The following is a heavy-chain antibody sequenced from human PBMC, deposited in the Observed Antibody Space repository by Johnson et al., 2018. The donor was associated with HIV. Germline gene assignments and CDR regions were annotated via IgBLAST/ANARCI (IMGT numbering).Heavy chain of an antibody. V-gene: IGHV3-43D*03. CDR1: GFTFDDYA. J-gene: IGHJ3*02. D-gene: IGHD6-13*01. CDR2: ISWDGGRT. Sequence: VQVVESGGVVVQPGGSLRLSCAASGFTFDDYAMHWVRQAPGKGLEWVSLISWDGGRTYYGDSVKGRFTISRDNAKNSLYLQMNSLRAEDTAVYYCASCSSWFGVDAFDIWGQGTMVTVSS. CDR3: ASCSSWFGVDAFDI.